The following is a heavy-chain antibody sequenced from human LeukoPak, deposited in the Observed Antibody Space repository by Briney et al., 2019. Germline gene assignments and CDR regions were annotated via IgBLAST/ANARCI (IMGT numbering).Heavy chain of an antibody. J-gene: IGHJ4*02. V-gene: IGHV3-30-3*01. D-gene: IGHD3-3*01. CDR1: GLTFSSYA. Sequence: LSGGSLRLSCAASGLTFSSYAMHWVRQAPGKGLEWVAVISYDGSNKYYADPVKGRFTISRDNSKNTLYLQMNSLRAEDTAVYYCARDGDVSYWGQGTLVTVSS. CDR2: ISYDGSNK. CDR3: ARDGDVSY.